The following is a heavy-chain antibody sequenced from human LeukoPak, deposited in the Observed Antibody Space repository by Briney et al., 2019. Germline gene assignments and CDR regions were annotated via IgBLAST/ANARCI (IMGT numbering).Heavy chain of an antibody. D-gene: IGHD3-9*01. V-gene: IGHV5-51*01. Sequence: GESLKISCKGSGYSFTSYWIGWVRQMPGKDLEWMGIIYPGDSDTRYSPSFQGQVTISADKFISTAYLQWSSLKASDTAMYYCARQSYDILTGYSRHIDYWGQGTLVTVSS. CDR1: GYSFTSYW. J-gene: IGHJ4*02. CDR2: IYPGDSDT. CDR3: ARQSYDILTGYSRHIDY.